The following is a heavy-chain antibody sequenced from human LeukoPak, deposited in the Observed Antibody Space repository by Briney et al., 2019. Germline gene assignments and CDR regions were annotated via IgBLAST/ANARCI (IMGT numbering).Heavy chain of an antibody. CDR3: ARDLRYSSGWFHWFDP. Sequence: KPSETLSHTCTVSGGSISSYYWSWIRQPPGKGLEWIGYIYYSGSTNYNPSLKSRVTISVDTSKNQFSLKLSSVTAADTAVYYCARDLRYSSGWFHWFDPWGQGTLVTVSS. CDR1: GGSISSYY. V-gene: IGHV4-59*01. J-gene: IGHJ5*02. CDR2: IYYSGST. D-gene: IGHD6-19*01.